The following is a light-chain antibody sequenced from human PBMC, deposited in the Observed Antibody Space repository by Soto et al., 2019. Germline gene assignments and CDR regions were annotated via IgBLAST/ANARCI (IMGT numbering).Light chain of an antibody. CDR3: MQGTYAPKT. CDR1: QSLVHSNGNTF. J-gene: IGKJ1*01. CDR2: KVS. Sequence: EVVMTQSPLSLPVTLGQPASISCRSSQSLVHSNGNTFLTWFQQRPGQSSRRLIYKVSIRDSGVSDRFSGSGSGTDFKLKISRVEAEDVGVYYCMQGTYAPKTFGKGTMEEI. V-gene: IGKV2-30*02.